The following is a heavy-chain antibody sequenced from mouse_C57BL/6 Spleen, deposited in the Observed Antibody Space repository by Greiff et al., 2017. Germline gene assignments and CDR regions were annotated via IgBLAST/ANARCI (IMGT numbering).Heavy chain of an antibody. V-gene: IGHV2-9-1*01. CDR2: IWTGGGT. CDR3: ARRKVATNDYYAMDY. CDR1: GFSLTSYA. D-gene: IGHD1-1*01. J-gene: IGHJ4*01. Sequence: VQLQQSGPGLVAPSQSLSITCTVSGFSLTSYAISWVRQPPGKGLAWLGVIWTGGGTNYNSALKSRLSISKDNSKSQVFLKMNRLQTDDTARYYCARRKVATNDYYAMDYWGQGTSVTVSS.